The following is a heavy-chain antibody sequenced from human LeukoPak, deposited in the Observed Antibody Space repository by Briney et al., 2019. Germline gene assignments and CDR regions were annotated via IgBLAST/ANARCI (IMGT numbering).Heavy chain of an antibody. CDR2: INAGNGNT. Sequence: ASVKVSCKASGYTFTSYAMHWVRQAPGQRLGGLGWINAGNGNTKYSQKFQGRVTITRDTSASTGYMELSSLRSEDTAVYYCARGGYRIAAALSCDYWGQGTLVTVSS. J-gene: IGHJ4*02. CDR3: ARGGYRIAAALSCDY. V-gene: IGHV1-3*01. D-gene: IGHD6-13*01. CDR1: GYTFTSYA.